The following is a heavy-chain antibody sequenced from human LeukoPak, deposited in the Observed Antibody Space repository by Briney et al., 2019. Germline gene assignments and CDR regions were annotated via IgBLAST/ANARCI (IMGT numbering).Heavy chain of an antibody. V-gene: IGHV3-30*03. CDR3: ARDQGVTTYFDY. CDR1: GFTFSSYG. D-gene: IGHD4-17*01. J-gene: IGHJ4*02. Sequence: GGSLRLSCAASGFTFSSYGMHWVRQAPGKGLEWVAVISYDGSNKYYADSVKGRFTISRDNSKNTLYLQMNSLRAEDTAVYYCARDQGVTTYFDYWGQGTLVTVSS. CDR2: ISYDGSNK.